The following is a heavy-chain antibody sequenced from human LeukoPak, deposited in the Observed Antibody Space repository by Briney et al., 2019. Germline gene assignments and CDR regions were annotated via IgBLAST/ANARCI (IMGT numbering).Heavy chain of an antibody. Sequence: ASVKVSCKASGYSFTSHYIHWVRQAPGQGLEWMGWINPDSGATNYAQKFQGRVTMTRDTSISTAYMELSRLRSDDTAVYYCATSATRRYGSGSPYYYYYGMDVWGQGTTVTVSS. J-gene: IGHJ6*02. V-gene: IGHV1-2*02. CDR2: INPDSGAT. CDR3: ATSATRRYGSGSPYYYYYGMDV. D-gene: IGHD3-10*01. CDR1: GYSFTSHY.